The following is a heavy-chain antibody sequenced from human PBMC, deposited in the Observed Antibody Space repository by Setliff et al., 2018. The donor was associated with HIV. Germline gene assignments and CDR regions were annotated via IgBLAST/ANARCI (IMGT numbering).Heavy chain of an antibody. J-gene: IGHJ3*02. Sequence: GGSLRLSCAASGFTFSSYWMHWVRQAPGKGLVWVSRIKTDGSSTSYADSVKGRFTISRDNSKNTLYLQMNSLRAEDTAVYYCAKDYGDGHNWGAFDISGQGTMVTVSS. CDR1: GFTFSSYW. CDR3: AKDYGDGHNWGAFDI. V-gene: IGHV3-74*01. CDR2: IKTDGSST. D-gene: IGHD1-1*01.